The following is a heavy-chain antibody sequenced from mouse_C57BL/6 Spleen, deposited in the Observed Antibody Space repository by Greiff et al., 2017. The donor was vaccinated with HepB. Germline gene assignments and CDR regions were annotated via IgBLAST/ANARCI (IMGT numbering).Heavy chain of an antibody. CDR3: ARKRGNYYGSSPFDY. D-gene: IGHD1-1*01. CDR1: GYTFTSYW. CDR2: IYPGSGST. V-gene: IGHV1-55*01. Sequence: VQLQQSGAELVKPGASVKMSCKASGYTFTSYWITWVKQRPGQGLEWIGDIYPGSGSTNYNEKFKSKATLTVDTSSSTAYMQLSSLTSEDSAVYYCARKRGNYYGSSPFDYWGQGTTLTVSS. J-gene: IGHJ2*01.